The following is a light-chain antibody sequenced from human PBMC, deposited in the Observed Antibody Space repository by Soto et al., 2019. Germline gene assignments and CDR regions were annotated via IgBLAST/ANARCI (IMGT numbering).Light chain of an antibody. CDR3: SSYTSSSIVV. J-gene: IGLJ2*01. Sequence: QSALTQPASVSGSPGQSITISCPGTSSNVGGYNYVSWYQQHPGKAPKLMIYDVSNRPSGVSNRFSGSKSGNTASLTISGLQAGDEADYFCSSYTSSSIVVFGGGTKLTVL. V-gene: IGLV2-14*03. CDR2: DVS. CDR1: SSNVGGYNY.